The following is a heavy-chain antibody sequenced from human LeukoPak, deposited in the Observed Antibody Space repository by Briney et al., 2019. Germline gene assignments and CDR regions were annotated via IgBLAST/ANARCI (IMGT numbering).Heavy chain of an antibody. Sequence: GGSLRLSCAASGFIFSDYYMSWIRQAPGKGLEWVSYISSGGSTIYYADSVKGRFTISRDNTKNSLYLQMNSLRAEDTAVYYCARATIRVNGDGNNYYSYLDVWGKGTTVTVSS. D-gene: IGHD5-24*01. V-gene: IGHV3-11*04. CDR2: ISSGGSTI. CDR3: ARATIRVNGDGNNYYSYLDV. J-gene: IGHJ6*03. CDR1: GFIFSDYY.